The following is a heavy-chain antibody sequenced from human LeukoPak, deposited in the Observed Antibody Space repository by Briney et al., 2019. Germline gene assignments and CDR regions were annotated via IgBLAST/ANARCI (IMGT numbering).Heavy chain of an antibody. CDR3: ARGVAGDYIMSKYYFLYMDV. CDR1: GFSLSGYW. V-gene: IGHV3-7*01. D-gene: IGHD6-19*01. J-gene: IGHJ6*03. CDR2: IIQDGSDK. Sequence: PGGSLRLSCEVSGFSLSGYWMSWVRQTPGKGLEWVANIIQDGSDKYYVDSVKGRFTISRDNAKNSLYLQMNSLKAEDTAVYYCARGVAGDYIMSKYYFLYMDVWGKGTTVTVSS.